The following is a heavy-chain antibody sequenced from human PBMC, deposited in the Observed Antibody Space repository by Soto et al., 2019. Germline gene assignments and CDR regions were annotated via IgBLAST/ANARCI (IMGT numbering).Heavy chain of an antibody. CDR2: ISYDGSNK. CDR3: ARADYGGDQWNHDAFAI. CDR1: RFSFVSNA. J-gene: IGHJ3*02. D-gene: IGHD4-17*01. Sequence: QVQLVESGGGVVQPGRSLRLSCAASRFSFVSNAMHWVRQAPGKGLEWVAVISYDGSNKYYAESVKGRFTISRDNSKRTLYLQMNSLRAEDTAVYYCARADYGGDQWNHDAFAIWGQGTMVTVSS. V-gene: IGHV3-30*04.